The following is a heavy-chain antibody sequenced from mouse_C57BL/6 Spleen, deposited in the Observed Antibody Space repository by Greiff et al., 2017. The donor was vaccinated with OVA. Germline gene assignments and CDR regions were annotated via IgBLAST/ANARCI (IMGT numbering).Heavy chain of an antibody. CDR3: AEFPYYYGSDY. Sequence: QVQLQQPGAELVKPGASVKLSCKASGYTFTSYWMHWVKQRPGQGLEWIGMIHPNSGSTNYNEKFKSKATLTVDKSSSTAYMQLSSLTSEDSAVYYCAEFPYYYGSDYWGQGTTLTVSS. J-gene: IGHJ2*01. D-gene: IGHD1-1*01. V-gene: IGHV1-64*01. CDR1: GYTFTSYW. CDR2: IHPNSGST.